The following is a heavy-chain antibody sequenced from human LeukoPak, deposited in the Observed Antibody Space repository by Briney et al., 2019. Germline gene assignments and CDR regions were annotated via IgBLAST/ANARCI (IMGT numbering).Heavy chain of an antibody. D-gene: IGHD1-26*01. V-gene: IGHV3-30*02. J-gene: IGHJ4*02. Sequence: PGGSLRLSCAASGFTFSNYGMHWVRQAPGKGLEWVAFVRFDGNNKYYGDSAKGRFTISRDNSKNTLYLQMNSLRAEDTAVYYCAKTNGSPDYWGQGTLVTVSS. CDR3: AKTNGSPDY. CDR2: VRFDGNNK. CDR1: GFTFSNYG.